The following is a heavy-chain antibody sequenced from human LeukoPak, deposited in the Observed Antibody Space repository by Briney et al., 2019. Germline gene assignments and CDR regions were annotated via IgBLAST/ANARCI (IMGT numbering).Heavy chain of an antibody. D-gene: IGHD5-12*01. J-gene: IGHJ6*02. Sequence: GGSLRLSCAASGFTFSSYWMHWVRQAPGKGLVWVSRINSDGSSTSYADSVKGRLTISRDNAKNTLYLQMNSLRAEDTAVYYCAREGGYEDYYYYYGMDVWGQGATVTVSS. CDR1: GFTFSSYW. V-gene: IGHV3-74*01. CDR2: INSDGSST. CDR3: AREGGYEDYYYYYGMDV.